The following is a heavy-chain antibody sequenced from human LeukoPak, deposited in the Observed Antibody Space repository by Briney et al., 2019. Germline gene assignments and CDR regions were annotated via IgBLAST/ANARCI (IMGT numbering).Heavy chain of an antibody. CDR3: ARDLYGSGSYGDY. D-gene: IGHD3-10*01. V-gene: IGHV1-18*01. CDR1: GYTFTTYN. J-gene: IGHJ4*02. Sequence: ASVKVSCKASGYTFTTYNINWVRQAPGQGLEWMGWISGYNGNTNYAQKLQGRVTMTTDTSTSTAYMELRSLRSEDTAVYYCARDLYGSGSYGDYWGQGTLVTVSS. CDR2: ISGYNGNT.